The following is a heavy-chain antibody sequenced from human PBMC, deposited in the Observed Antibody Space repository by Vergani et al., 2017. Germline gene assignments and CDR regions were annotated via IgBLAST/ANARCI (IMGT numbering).Heavy chain of an antibody. Sequence: QVQLVQSGAEVKKPGSSVKVSCKASGGTFSSYAISWVRQAPGQGLEWMGRIIPIFGTANYAQKFQGRVTITADESTSTAYMGLSSLRSEDTAVYYCARGRGDYGRGNFDYWGQGTLVTVSS. CDR1: GGTFSSYA. V-gene: IGHV1-69*18. CDR3: ARGRGDYGRGNFDY. D-gene: IGHD2-21*02. CDR2: IIPIFGTA. J-gene: IGHJ4*02.